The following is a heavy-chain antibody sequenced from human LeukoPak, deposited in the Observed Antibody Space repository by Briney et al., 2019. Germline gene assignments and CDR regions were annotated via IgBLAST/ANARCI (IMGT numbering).Heavy chain of an antibody. Sequence: RASVKVSCKASGGTFSSYAISWVRQAPGQGLEWMGGIIPIFGTANYAQKFQGRVTITTDESTSTAYMELSSLRSEDTAVYYCARNYYDSSGYTDEQPDYWGQGTLVTVSS. CDR1: GGTFSSYA. CDR2: IIPIFGTA. V-gene: IGHV1-69*05. CDR3: ARNYYDSSGYTDEQPDY. J-gene: IGHJ4*02. D-gene: IGHD3-22*01.